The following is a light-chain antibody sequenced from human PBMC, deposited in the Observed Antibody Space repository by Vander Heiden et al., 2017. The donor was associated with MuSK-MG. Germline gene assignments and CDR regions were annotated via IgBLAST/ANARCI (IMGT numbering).Light chain of an antibody. J-gene: IGKJ3*01. CDR2: AAS. CDR3: QQVNSFPFT. Sequence: DIQLTQSPSFLSASVGDRVTITCRATQGISSYVAWYQQKPGKVPNLLIYAASSLQSGVPSRFSGSGSGTEFTLTISSLQPEDFATYYCQQVNSFPFTFGHGTKVDIK. V-gene: IGKV1-9*01. CDR1: QGISSY.